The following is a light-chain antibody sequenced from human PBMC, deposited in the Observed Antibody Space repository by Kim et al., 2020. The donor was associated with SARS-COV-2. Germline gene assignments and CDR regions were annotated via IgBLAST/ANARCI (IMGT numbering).Light chain of an antibody. J-gene: IGLJ1*01. V-gene: IGLV2-23*02. CDR2: DVN. Sequence: GQSITISCTGTSSDVGSYDLVSWYQQHPGKAPKLMIYDVNKRPSGISNRFSGSKSGNTASLTISGLQAEDEADFYCCSYAGSMTYVFGTGTKVTVL. CDR3: CSYAGSMTYV. CDR1: SSDVGSYDL.